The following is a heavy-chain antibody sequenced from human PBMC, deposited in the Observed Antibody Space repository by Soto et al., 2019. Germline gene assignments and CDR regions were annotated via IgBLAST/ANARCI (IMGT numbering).Heavy chain of an antibody. CDR2: IYYSGST. D-gene: IGHD3-10*01. J-gene: IGHJ6*02. CDR1: GGSISSGGYY. Sequence: QVQLQESGPGLVKPSQTLSLTCTVSGGSISSGGYYWSWIRQHPGKGLEWIGYIYYSGSTYYNPSLKSRVTISVDTSKNQFSLKLSSVTAADTALYYCARDSRVTMVRGVQVHDFYYYGMDVWGQGTTVTVSS. CDR3: ARDSRVTMVRGVQVHDFYYYGMDV. V-gene: IGHV4-31*03.